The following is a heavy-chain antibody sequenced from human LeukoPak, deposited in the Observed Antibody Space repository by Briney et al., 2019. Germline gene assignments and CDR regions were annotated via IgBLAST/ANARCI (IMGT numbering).Heavy chain of an antibody. V-gene: IGHV1-8*01. CDR1: GYTFTSYD. J-gene: IGHJ4*02. D-gene: IGHD6-13*01. CDR3: ARVPLYSSSLVEEYYFDY. CDR2: MNPNSGNT. Sequence: GASVKVSCKASGYTFTSYDINWVRQATGQGLEWMGWMNPNSGNTGYVQKFQGRVTMTRNTSISTAYMELSSLRSEDTAVYYCARVPLYSSSLVEEYYFDYWGQGTLVTVSS.